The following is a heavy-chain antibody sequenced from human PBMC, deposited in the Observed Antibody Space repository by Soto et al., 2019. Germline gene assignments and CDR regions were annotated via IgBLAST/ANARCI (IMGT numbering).Heavy chain of an antibody. V-gene: IGHV4-34*01. J-gene: IGHJ4*02. CDR1: GGSFSGYY. CDR3: ARGGSMIRGRNFFDA. D-gene: IGHD3-10*01. Sequence: SLTCAVYGGSFSGYYWSWIRQPPGKGLEWIGEINHSGRTMYNPSLKSRVTISVDASKNLFSLELSSVTAADTSVYHCARGGSMIRGRNFFDAWGQGVPVTVSS. CDR2: INHSGRT.